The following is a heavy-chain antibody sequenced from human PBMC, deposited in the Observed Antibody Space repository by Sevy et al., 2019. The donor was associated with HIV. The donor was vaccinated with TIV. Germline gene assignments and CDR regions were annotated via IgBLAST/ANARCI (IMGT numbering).Heavy chain of an antibody. CDR1: GFSFSSFW. CDR3: ARDESCRSWSDH. D-gene: IGHD6-13*01. Sequence: GGSLRLSCAASGFSFSSFWMSWVRQAPGKGLEWVANIKEDGSEINNVDSVKGRFTISRDNAKNSLYLQMNSLRVEDTAVYYCARDESCRSWSDHWGQGTLVTVSS. V-gene: IGHV3-7*01. J-gene: IGHJ4*02. CDR2: IKEDGSEI.